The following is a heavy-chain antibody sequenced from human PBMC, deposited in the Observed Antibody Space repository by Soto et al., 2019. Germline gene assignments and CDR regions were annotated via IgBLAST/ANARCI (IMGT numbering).Heavy chain of an antibody. D-gene: IGHD1-26*01. CDR1: GFTFSGHA. Sequence: PGGSLRLCCKASGFTFSGHAMHWVHQAPGKGRDWVAAISNVGTYRIYADSVKGRFTMSRDNSKNTVHLQMDSLRVEDTAVYKWVRDVAVGGTRGTVDYWGQGTQVTVS. J-gene: IGHJ4*02. V-gene: IGHV3-30-3*01. CDR2: ISNVGTYR. CDR3: VRDVAVGGTRGTVDY.